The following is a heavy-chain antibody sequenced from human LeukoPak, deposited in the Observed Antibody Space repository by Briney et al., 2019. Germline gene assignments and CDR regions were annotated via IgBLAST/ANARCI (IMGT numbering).Heavy chain of an antibody. Sequence: ASVKVSCKASGFTFTNHAMNWVRQAPGQRLEWMGWINAGNGNTKYSQRFQDRVTITRDTSANTAYMELSSLRSEDTAVYYCARGIWVREGRGYYFDYWGQGTLVTVSS. CDR1: GFTFTNHA. CDR2: INAGNGNT. D-gene: IGHD3-10*01. V-gene: IGHV1-3*01. J-gene: IGHJ4*02. CDR3: ARGIWVREGRGYYFDY.